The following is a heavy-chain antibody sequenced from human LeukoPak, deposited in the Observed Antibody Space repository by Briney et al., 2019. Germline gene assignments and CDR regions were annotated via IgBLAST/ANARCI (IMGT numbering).Heavy chain of an antibody. Sequence: SETLSLTCTVSGGSISSYYWSWIRQPPGKGLEWIGYIYYSGSTNYNPSLKSRVTTSVDTSKNQFSLKLSSVTAADTAVYYCARDRLIAAADDYYYYGMDVWGQGTTVTVSS. CDR1: GGSISSYY. V-gene: IGHV4-59*01. CDR2: IYYSGST. D-gene: IGHD6-13*01. J-gene: IGHJ6*02. CDR3: ARDRLIAAADDYYYYGMDV.